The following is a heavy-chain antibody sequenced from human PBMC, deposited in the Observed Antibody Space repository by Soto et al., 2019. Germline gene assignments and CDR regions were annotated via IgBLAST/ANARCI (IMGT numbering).Heavy chain of an antibody. CDR3: AISQDRGGRTTFIY. Sequence: SLRLSCAVPGFTFDDNAMHWVRQAPEKGLEWVSGINWKSDIGYADSVKGRFTISRDNAENSLYLRMNSLRAEDTALYYCAISQDRGGRTTFIYWGQGTQVTVSS. V-gene: IGHV3-9*01. D-gene: IGHD3-16*01. CDR1: GFTFDDNA. CDR2: INWKSDI. J-gene: IGHJ4*02.